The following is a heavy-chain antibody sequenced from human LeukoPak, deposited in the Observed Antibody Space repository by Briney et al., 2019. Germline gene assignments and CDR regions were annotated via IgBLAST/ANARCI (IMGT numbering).Heavy chain of an antibody. CDR2: IYYSGST. CDR3: ARHMVGGDMPLVTDDY. CDR1: GGSISSSRYY. D-gene: IGHD5-18*01. J-gene: IGHJ4*02. V-gene: IGHV4-39*07. Sequence: SETLSLTCTVSGGSISSSRYYWGWIRQPPGKGLEWIGSIYYSGSTNYNPSLKSRVTISVDTSKNQFSLRLSSVTAADTAVYYCARHMVGGDMPLVTDDYWGQGTLVTVS.